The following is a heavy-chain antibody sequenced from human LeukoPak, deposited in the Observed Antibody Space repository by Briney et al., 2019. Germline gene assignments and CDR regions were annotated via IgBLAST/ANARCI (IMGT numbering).Heavy chain of an antibody. CDR2: ISYSGGT. V-gene: IGHV4-59*08. CDR3: ARHSSLQGYYFDY. J-gene: IGHJ4*02. D-gene: IGHD6-6*01. CDR1: GGSISSYH. Sequence: PSETLSLTCIVSGGSISSYHWSWIRQPPGKGLEWIGYISYSGGTNYNPSLKSRVTISVDTSKNQFSLRLSSVTAADTAVYYCARHSSLQGYYFDYWGQGTLVTVSS.